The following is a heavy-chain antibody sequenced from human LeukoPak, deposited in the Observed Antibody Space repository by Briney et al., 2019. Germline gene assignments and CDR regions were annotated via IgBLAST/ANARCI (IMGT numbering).Heavy chain of an antibody. Sequence: PSETLSLTCTVSGGSISSYYWSWIRQPPGKGLEGIGYIYYRGSTNYNPSLKSRVTISVDTSKNQFSLKLSSVTAADTAVYYCARVDILTGYPNAFDIWGQGTMVTVSS. J-gene: IGHJ3*02. V-gene: IGHV4-59*01. CDR3: ARVDILTGYPNAFDI. D-gene: IGHD3-9*01. CDR1: GGSISSYY. CDR2: IYYRGST.